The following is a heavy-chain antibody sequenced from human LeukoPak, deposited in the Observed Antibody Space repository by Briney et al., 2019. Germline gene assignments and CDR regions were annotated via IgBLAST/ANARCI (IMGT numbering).Heavy chain of an antibody. CDR3: ASGGLVRGGTHWFDP. CDR2: TYYRSKWYI. V-gene: IGHV6-1*01. CDR1: GDSVSSNSAA. Sequence: SQILSLTCAISGDSVSSNSAAWTWIRLSPSRGLEWLGRTYYRSKWYIDYAESVQSRITINPDTSRNQFSLQLNSVTPEGTAVYYCASGGLVRGGTHWFDPWGQGTLVTVSS. J-gene: IGHJ5*02. D-gene: IGHD3-10*01.